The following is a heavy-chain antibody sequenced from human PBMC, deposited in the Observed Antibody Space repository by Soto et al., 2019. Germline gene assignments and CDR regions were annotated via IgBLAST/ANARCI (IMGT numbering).Heavy chain of an antibody. D-gene: IGHD3-10*01. CDR1: GGSISSSSYY. CDR2: TYYSGST. J-gene: IGHJ4*02. CDR3: ARSPYGSGSYPPDY. V-gene: IGHV4-39*01. Sequence: QLQLQESGPGLVKPSETLSLTCTVSGGSISSSSYYWGWIRQPPGKGLEWIGSTYYSGSTYYNPSLKSRVTISVDTSKNQFSLKLSSVTAADTAVYYCARSPYGSGSYPPDYWGQGTLVTVSS.